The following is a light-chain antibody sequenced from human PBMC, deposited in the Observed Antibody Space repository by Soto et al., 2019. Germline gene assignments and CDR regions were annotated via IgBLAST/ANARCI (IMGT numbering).Light chain of an antibody. J-gene: IGKJ3*01. Sequence: DIVLTQSPATLSLSPGEIATLSCMASQSVGRFLAWYQHKPGQAPRLLIYDASYRATAVPARFSGSGSGTDFTLTISSLEPEDFAVYYCQQISNGPFIFTFGPGTTVDIK. V-gene: IGKV3-11*01. CDR3: QQISNGPFIFT. CDR2: DAS. CDR1: QSVGRF.